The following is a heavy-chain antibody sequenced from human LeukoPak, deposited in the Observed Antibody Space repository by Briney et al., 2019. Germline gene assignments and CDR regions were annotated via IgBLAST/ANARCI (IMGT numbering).Heavy chain of an antibody. D-gene: IGHD5-24*01. CDR1: SGSISDPF. Sequence: SETLSLTCAVSSGSISDPFWWWWIRQPPGQGLEWIGEIGPSGGTRHNPSLRSRVTISVDTSKKEVSLTLSSVTAADTAIYYCASAVNYHSDYWGLGTLVTVSS. CDR2: IGPSGGT. J-gene: IGHJ4*02. CDR3: ASAVNYHSDY. V-gene: IGHV4-34*01.